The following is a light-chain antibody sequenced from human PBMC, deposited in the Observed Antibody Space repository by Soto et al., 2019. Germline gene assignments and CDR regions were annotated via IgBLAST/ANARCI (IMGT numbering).Light chain of an antibody. J-gene: IGKJ2*01. Sequence: DIVVTQSPLSLPVTPGEPASISCRSSQSLLYSNGYNYLDWYLQKPGQSLQLLIYLGSNRASGVPDRFSGSGSGTDFTLKISRVEAEDVGVYYCMQALQTPPTFGQGTKLEIK. CDR1: QSLLYSNGYNY. CDR3: MQALQTPPT. V-gene: IGKV2-28*01. CDR2: LGS.